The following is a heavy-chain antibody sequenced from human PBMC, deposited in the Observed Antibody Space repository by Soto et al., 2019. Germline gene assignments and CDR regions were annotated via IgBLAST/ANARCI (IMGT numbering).Heavy chain of an antibody. V-gene: IGHV4-4*01. J-gene: IGHJ4*02. CDR2: IYHSGST. CDR3: ARRWGEGRVDY. CDR1: GGSISSSNW. D-gene: IGHD3-10*01. Sequence: SGGSISSSNWWSWVRQPPGKGLQWIGEIYHSGSTNYIPSLKSRVTISVDKSRNQFSLKLSSVTAADTAVYSCARRWGEGRVDYWGQGTLVTVSS.